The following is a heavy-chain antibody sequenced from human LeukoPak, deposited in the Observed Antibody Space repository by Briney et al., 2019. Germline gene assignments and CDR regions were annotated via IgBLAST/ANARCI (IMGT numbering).Heavy chain of an antibody. CDR1: AGPINNGGYY. V-gene: IGHV4-30-2*01. CDR2: IYHSGST. Sequence: TLSLTCTVSAGPINNGGYYWSWIRQPPGKGLEWIGYIYHSGSTDYNPSLKSRVTISVDRSKNQFSLKLSSVTDADTAVYYCARTKKQLDAYYFDYWGQGTPVTVSS. CDR3: ARTKKQLDAYYFDY. J-gene: IGHJ4*02. D-gene: IGHD1-1*01.